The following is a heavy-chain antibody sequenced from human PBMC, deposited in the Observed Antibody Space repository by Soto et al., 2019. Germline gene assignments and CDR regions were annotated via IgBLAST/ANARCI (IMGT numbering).Heavy chain of an antibody. D-gene: IGHD5-18*01. V-gene: IGHV3-43*01. J-gene: IGHJ4*02. CDR3: AKDSSYGSVVLDY. Sequence: GGSLRLSCAASGFTFDDYTMHWVRQAPGKGLEWVSLISWDGGSTYYADSVKGRFTISRDNSKNSLYLQMNSLRTEDTALYYCAKDSSYGSVVLDYWGQGTLVTVSS. CDR2: ISWDGGST. CDR1: GFTFDDYT.